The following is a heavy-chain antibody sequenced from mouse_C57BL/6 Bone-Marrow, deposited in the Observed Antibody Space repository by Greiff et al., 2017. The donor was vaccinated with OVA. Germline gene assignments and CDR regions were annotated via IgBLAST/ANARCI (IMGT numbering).Heavy chain of an antibody. CDR2: ISSGGSYT. J-gene: IGHJ2*01. V-gene: IGHV5-6*01. CDR1: GFTFSSYG. CDR3: ERHLCLDY. Sequence: EVQGVESGGDLVKPGGSLKLSCAASGFTFSSYGMSWVRQTPDKRLEWVATISSGGSYTYYPDSVKGRFTISRDNAKNTLYLQMSSLKSEDTAMYYSERHLCLDYWGQGTTLTVSS.